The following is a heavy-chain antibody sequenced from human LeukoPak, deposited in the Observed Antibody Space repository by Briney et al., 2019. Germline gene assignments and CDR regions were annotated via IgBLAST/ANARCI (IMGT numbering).Heavy chain of an antibody. Sequence: SETLSLTCTVSGVSISRGSYYGSWIRHPAGKGLEWIGRIYTSASTNYHPSRKRRLTISIDTSKNHFSLTLLFVPRADTAVYYCAREFAGYCSGGSCYKNYYYYMDVWGKGTTVTISS. V-gene: IGHV4-61*02. D-gene: IGHD2-15*01. J-gene: IGHJ6*03. CDR2: IYTSAST. CDR3: AREFAGYCSGGSCYKNYYYYMDV. CDR1: GVSISRGSYY.